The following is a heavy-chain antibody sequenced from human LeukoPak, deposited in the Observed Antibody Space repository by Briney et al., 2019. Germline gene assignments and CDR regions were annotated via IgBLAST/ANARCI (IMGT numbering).Heavy chain of an antibody. D-gene: IGHD6-13*01. CDR1: GFTVSRNY. J-gene: IGHJ6*03. CDR2: ISGSGGST. CDR3: AKTYSSSRAHYYYYYYMDV. V-gene: IGHV3-23*01. Sequence: GGSLRLSCAASGFTVSRNYMSWVRQAPGKGLEWVSAISGSGGSTFYADSVQGRFTISRDNSKNTLYLQMNSLRAEDTAVYYCAKTYSSSRAHYYYYYYMDVWGKGTTVTVSS.